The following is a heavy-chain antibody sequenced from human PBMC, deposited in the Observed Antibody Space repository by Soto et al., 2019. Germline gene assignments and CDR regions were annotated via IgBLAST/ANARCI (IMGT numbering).Heavy chain of an antibody. J-gene: IGHJ4*02. V-gene: IGHV1-3*01. CDR3: VFFGGYSGYDAGLAY. D-gene: IGHD5-12*01. Sequence: ASVKVSCKASGYTFTSYAMHWVRQAPGQRIERMGWINAGNGNTKYSQKFQGRVTITRDTSASTAYMELSSLRSEDTAVYYFVFFGGYSGYDAGLAYWGQGTLVTVSS. CDR2: INAGNGNT. CDR1: GYTFTSYA.